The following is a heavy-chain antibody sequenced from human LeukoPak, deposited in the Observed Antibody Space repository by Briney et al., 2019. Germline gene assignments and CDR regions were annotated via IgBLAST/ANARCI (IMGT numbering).Heavy chain of an antibody. Sequence: GGSLRLSCAASGFTFSSYAMSWVRQAPGKGLEWVSAISGSGGSTYYADSVKGRFTISRDNSKNTLYLQMNSLRAEDTAVYYCAKEGYCSGGSCYSEFDYWGQGTLVTVSS. CDR2: ISGSGGST. J-gene: IGHJ4*02. CDR1: GFTFSSYA. D-gene: IGHD2-15*01. V-gene: IGHV3-23*01. CDR3: AKEGYCSGGSCYSEFDY.